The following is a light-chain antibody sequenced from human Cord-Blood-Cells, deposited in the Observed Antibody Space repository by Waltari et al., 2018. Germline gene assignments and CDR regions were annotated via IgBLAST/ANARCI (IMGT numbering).Light chain of an antibody. CDR1: PSVSSN. V-gene: IGKV3-15*01. Sequence: EIVMTQSPATLSVSPGERATLSCRASPSVSSNLAWYQQKPGQAPRLLIYGASTRATGNPARCSGSGSGTEFTLTISSLQSEDFAVYYCQQYNNWLSWTFGQGTKVEIK. CDR3: QQYNNWLSWT. CDR2: GAS. J-gene: IGKJ1*01.